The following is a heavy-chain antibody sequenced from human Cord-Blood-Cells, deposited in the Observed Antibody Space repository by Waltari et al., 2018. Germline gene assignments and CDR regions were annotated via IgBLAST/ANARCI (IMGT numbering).Heavy chain of an antibody. CDR3: AREGLGGDDY. Sequence: QVQLQESGPGLVKPSETLSLTCAVSGYSISSGYYWGWIRQPPGKGLEWIGSIYHSGSTYYNPSLKSRVTISVDTSKNQFSLKLSSVTAADTAVYYCAREGLGGDDYWGQGTLVTVSS. V-gene: IGHV4-38-2*02. CDR2: IYHSGST. J-gene: IGHJ4*02. D-gene: IGHD1-26*01. CDR1: GYSISSGYY.